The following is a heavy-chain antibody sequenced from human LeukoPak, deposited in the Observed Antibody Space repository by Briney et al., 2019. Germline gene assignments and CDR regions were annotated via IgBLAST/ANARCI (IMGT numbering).Heavy chain of an antibody. J-gene: IGHJ3*02. Sequence: ASVKVSCKASGYTFTGYYMHWVRQAPGQGLEWMGWINPNSGGTNYAQKFQGRVTMTRDTSISTAYMELSRLRSDDTAVYYCATRRGRWLQLGTARKNDAFDIWGQGTMVTVSS. CDR3: ATRRGRWLQLGTARKNDAFDI. D-gene: IGHD5-12*01. CDR2: INPNSGGT. V-gene: IGHV1-2*02. CDR1: GYTFTGYY.